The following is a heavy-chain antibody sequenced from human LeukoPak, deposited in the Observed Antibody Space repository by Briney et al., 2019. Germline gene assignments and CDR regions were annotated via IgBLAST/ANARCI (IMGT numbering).Heavy chain of an antibody. Sequence: RSSETLSLXCIVSGGSISSYYWRWIRQPPGKGLESIGYIYNSGRTNYNPSLKSRVTISVDTSKNQFSLKLSSVTAADTAVYYCARYDSGNSNDAFDIWGQGTMVTVSS. CDR3: ARYDSGNSNDAFDI. CDR1: GGSISSYY. J-gene: IGHJ3*02. V-gene: IGHV4-59*01. D-gene: IGHD4-23*01. CDR2: IYNSGRT.